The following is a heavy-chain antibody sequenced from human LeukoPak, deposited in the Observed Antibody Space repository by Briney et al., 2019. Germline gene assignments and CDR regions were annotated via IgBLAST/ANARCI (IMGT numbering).Heavy chain of an antibody. Sequence: GGSLRLSCAASGFTFSDYWMTWVRQAPGKGLEWVANIKRDGSEKYYVDSVKGRFTISRDNAKNSLYLQMNSLRAEDTAVYYCAKDHGSGYSPLSFDYWGQGTLVTVSS. V-gene: IGHV3-7*03. CDR3: AKDHGSGYSPLSFDY. CDR2: IKRDGSEK. CDR1: GFTFSDYW. D-gene: IGHD3-10*01. J-gene: IGHJ4*02.